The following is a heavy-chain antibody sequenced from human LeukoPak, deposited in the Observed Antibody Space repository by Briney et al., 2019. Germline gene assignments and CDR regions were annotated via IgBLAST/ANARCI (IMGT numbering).Heavy chain of an antibody. J-gene: IGHJ1*01. CDR2: ISSAGGTT. D-gene: IGHD5-12*01. CDR1: GFTFRDYP. CDR3: VKVGDSGYGEYYQH. Sequence: GGSLRLSCSASGFTFRDYPIHWVRQAPGEGLQYVSAISSAGGTTYYADSVRGRFTISRDNSKDTLYLQMSSLRAEDTALYYCVKVGDSGYGEYYQHWGQGTLVTVSS. V-gene: IGHV3-64D*06.